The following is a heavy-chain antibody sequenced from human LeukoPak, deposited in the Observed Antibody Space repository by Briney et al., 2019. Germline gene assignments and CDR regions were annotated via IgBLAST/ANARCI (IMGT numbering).Heavy chain of an antibody. CDR3: ASDPPYTSSSAW. D-gene: IGHD2-2*01. J-gene: IGHJ4*02. CDR2: ILVGSGNT. Sequence: SVTVPCKASGFTFTSTAVQWVRQARGQRLEWIGWILVGSGNTNYAQMFQERVTLTWDVSTSTAYMVLSSLRSEDTAIYYCASDPPYTSSSAWWGQGTLVTVSS. CDR1: GFTFTSTA. V-gene: IGHV1-58*01.